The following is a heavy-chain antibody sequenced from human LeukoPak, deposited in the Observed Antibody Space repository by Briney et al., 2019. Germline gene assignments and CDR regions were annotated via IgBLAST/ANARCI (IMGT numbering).Heavy chain of an antibody. CDR2: INLKGGGT. CDR3: VRDRYYGSGSFYQMDG. D-gene: IGHD3-10*01. Sequence: GPSVKVSCKASGYTFIGYYMHWVRQAPGPGLEWLGWINLKGGGTDYDQKFQGRVTMTRDTSIGTAYMELSRLRSDTTAVYYWVRDRYYGSGSFYQMDGWGQGTTVTVSS. CDR1: GYTFIGYY. J-gene: IGHJ6*02. V-gene: IGHV1-2*02.